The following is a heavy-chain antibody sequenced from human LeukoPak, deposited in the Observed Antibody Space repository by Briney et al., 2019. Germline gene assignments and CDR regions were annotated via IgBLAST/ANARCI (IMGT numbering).Heavy chain of an antibody. V-gene: IGHV4-34*01. CDR2: INHSGST. D-gene: IGHD2-2*01. Sequence: PSETLSLTCAVYGGSFSGYYWSWIRQPPGKGLEWIGEINHSGSTNYNPSLKSRVTISVDTSKNQFSLKLSSVTAADTAVYYRARGRTGYQLLPTKKDYSYYYMDVWDKGTTATVSS. CDR1: GGSFSGYY. CDR3: ARGRTGYQLLPTKKDYSYYYMDV. J-gene: IGHJ6*03.